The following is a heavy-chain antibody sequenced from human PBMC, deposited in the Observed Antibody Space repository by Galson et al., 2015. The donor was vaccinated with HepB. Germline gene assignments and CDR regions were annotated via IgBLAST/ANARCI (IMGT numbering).Heavy chain of an antibody. CDR3: ARDLTRHSNYMGGFDP. J-gene: IGHJ5*02. D-gene: IGHD4-11*01. CDR1: GFTVSSNY. CDR2: IYSGGST. V-gene: IGHV3-53*01. Sequence: SLRLSCAASGFTVSSNYMSWVRQAPGKGLEWVSVIYSGGSTYYADSVKGRFTISRDNSKNTLYLQMNSLRAEDTAVYYCARDLTRHSNYMGGFDPWGQGTLVTVSS.